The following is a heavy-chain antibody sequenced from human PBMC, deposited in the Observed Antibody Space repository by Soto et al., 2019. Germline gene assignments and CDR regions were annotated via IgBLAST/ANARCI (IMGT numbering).Heavy chain of an antibody. Sequence: PGGSLRLSCAASGSTFSSYAMSWVRQAPGKGLEWVSAISGSGGSTYYADSVKGRFTISRDNSKNTLYLQMNSLRAEDTAVYYCANNPPHPWFGERINWFDPWGQGTLVTVSS. CDR3: ANNPPHPWFGERINWFDP. CDR1: GSTFSSYA. V-gene: IGHV3-23*01. CDR2: ISGSGGST. J-gene: IGHJ5*02. D-gene: IGHD3-10*01.